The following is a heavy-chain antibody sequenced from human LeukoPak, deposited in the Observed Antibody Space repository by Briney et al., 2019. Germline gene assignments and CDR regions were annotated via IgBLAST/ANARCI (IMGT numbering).Heavy chain of an antibody. D-gene: IGHD6-6*01. CDR3: ARDLKQLGHHNWFDP. CDR1: GYSINSDYY. CDR2: IYHRGNT. Sequence: SETLSLTCTVSGYSINSDYYWGWIRQPPGQGLEWIGTIYHRGNTYYNPSLNSRVSISVDTSKNQFSLRLSSVTPEDTAVYYCARDLKQLGHHNWFDPWGQGTLVTVSS. J-gene: IGHJ5*02. V-gene: IGHV4-38-2*02.